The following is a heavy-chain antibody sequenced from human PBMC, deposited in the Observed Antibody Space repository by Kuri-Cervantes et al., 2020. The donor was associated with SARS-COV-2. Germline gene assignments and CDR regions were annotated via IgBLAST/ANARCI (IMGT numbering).Heavy chain of an antibody. D-gene: IGHD3-10*01. Sequence: SVKVSCKASGYTFTSYDINWVRQATGQGLEWMGGIIPIFGTANYAQKFQGRVTITTDESTSTAYMELSSLRSEDTAVYYCARIGNYYYGSGSYFDYWGQGTLVTVSS. CDR2: IIPIFGTA. CDR3: ARIGNYYYGSGSYFDY. J-gene: IGHJ4*02. CDR1: GYTFTSYD. V-gene: IGHV1-69*05.